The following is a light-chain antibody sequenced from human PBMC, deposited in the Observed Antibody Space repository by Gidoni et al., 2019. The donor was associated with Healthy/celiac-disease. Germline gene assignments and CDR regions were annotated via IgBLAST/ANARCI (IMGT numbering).Light chain of an antibody. Sequence: EIVLTKSPGTLSLSPGERATISCRASQSVSSSYLAWYQQKPGQAPRLLIYGASSRATGIPDRFSGSGSGTDFTLTISRLEPEDFAVYYCQQYGSSPPLTFGGGTKVEIK. J-gene: IGKJ4*01. CDR1: QSVSSSY. CDR2: GAS. CDR3: QQYGSSPPLT. V-gene: IGKV3-20*01.